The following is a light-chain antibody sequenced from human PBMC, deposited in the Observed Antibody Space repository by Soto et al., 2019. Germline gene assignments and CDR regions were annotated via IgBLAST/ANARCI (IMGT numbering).Light chain of an antibody. Sequence: EIGMTQSPATLSVSPWERATLSCRASQSISSNYVAWYQQKPGQAPRLLVYGASGRATGIPDRFSGSGSGTDFTLTISRLEPEDFAVYYCQQYGSSRWTFGQGTKVDIK. CDR3: QQYGSSRWT. J-gene: IGKJ1*01. CDR1: QSISSNY. V-gene: IGKV3-20*01. CDR2: GAS.